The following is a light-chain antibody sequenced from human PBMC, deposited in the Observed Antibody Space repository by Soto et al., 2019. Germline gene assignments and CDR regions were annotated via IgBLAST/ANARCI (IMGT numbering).Light chain of an antibody. Sequence: DIQMTQSPSSLFASVGDRLTITCRASQTISNFLNWYQQKPGRAPKLLIYNAASLQSGVPSRFSGSGSGTEFTLTISRLQPEDFATYYCQHSYNTPRTFSQGTKVEI. CDR1: QTISNF. V-gene: IGKV1-39*01. CDR3: QHSYNTPRT. J-gene: IGKJ1*01. CDR2: NAA.